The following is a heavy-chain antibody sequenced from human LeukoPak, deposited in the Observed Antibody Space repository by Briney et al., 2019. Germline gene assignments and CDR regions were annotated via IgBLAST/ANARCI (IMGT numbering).Heavy chain of an antibody. V-gene: IGHV3-23*01. CDR3: AKNGPNWNFYYYYYMDV. J-gene: IGHJ6*03. CDR2: ISGSGGST. D-gene: IGHD1-7*01. Sequence: QSGGSLRLSCAASGFTFSSYAMSWVRQAPGKGLEWVSAISGSGGSTYYADSVKGRFTISRDNSKNTLYLQMNSLRAEDTAVYYCAKNGPNWNFYYYYYMDVWGKGTTVTVSS. CDR1: GFTFSSYA.